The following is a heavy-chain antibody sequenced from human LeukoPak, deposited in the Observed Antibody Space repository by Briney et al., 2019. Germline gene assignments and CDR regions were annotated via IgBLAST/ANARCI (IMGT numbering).Heavy chain of an antibody. Sequence: GGSLRLSCAASAFTFSTYAMSWVRQAPGKGLEWVSSISGSGGSTYYADSVKGRFTISRDNSKNTLDLQLSSLTADDTAVYYCAKIGYWLSGQGTPVTVSS. CDR3: AKIGYWL. CDR2: ISGSGGST. V-gene: IGHV3-23*01. D-gene: IGHD2-8*02. J-gene: IGHJ6*01. CDR1: AFTFSTYA.